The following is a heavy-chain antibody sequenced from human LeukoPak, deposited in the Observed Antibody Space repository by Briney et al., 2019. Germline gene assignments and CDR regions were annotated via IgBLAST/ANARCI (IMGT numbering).Heavy chain of an antibody. CDR1: GFTFSSYA. CDR2: ISYDGSNK. V-gene: IGHV3-30*04. D-gene: IGHD6-25*01. Sequence: GRSLRLSCAASGFTFSSYAMHWVGQAPGKGRGGVAVISYDGSNKYYTDSVKGRFTISRDNSKNTLYLQMNSLRAEDTAVYYCARDGGLGYYYYGMDVWGQGTTVTVSS. CDR3: ARDGGLGYYYYGMDV. J-gene: IGHJ6*02.